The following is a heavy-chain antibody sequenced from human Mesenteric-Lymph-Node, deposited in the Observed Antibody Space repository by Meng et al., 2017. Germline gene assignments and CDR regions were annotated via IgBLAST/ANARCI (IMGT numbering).Heavy chain of an antibody. CDR3: AGAYDSDDYNYHDS. CDR1: GFTVDDYG. V-gene: IGHV3-20*04. Sequence: GESLKISCAASGFTVDDYGMSWVRQAPGKGLEWVSGINWNGGSKGYADSVKGRFTISRDNAKNSLYLQMNSLRAEDTAVYYCAGAYDSDDYNYHDSWGQGTLVTVSS. CDR2: INWNGGSK. J-gene: IGHJ4*02. D-gene: IGHD3-22*01.